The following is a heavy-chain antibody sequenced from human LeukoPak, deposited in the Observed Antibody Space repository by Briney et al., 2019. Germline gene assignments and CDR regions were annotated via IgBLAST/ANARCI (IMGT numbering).Heavy chain of an antibody. CDR3: ARHPLMDPLRIDY. Sequence: PSETLSLTCTVSADSISSGYYWSWIRQPPGKGLEWIGYIYYSGSTNYNPSLKSRVTISVDTSKNQFSLKLSSVTAADTAVYYCARHPLMDPLRIDYWGQGTLVTVSS. D-gene: IGHD4-17*01. CDR2: IYYSGST. CDR1: ADSISSGYY. V-gene: IGHV4-59*08. J-gene: IGHJ4*02.